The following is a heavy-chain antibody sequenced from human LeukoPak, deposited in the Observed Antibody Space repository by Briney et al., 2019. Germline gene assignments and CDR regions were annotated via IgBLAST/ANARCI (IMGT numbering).Heavy chain of an antibody. CDR1: GFTFSSYW. J-gene: IGHJ4*02. D-gene: IGHD2-21*01. Sequence: GGSLRLSCAASGFTFSSYWMSWVRQAPGKGLEGVANIKQDGSEKYYVDSVKGRFTISRDSAKNSLYLQMNSLRAEDTAVYCCARGIPHFDYWGQGTLVTVSS. V-gene: IGHV3-7*01. CDR3: ARGIPHFDY. CDR2: IKQDGSEK.